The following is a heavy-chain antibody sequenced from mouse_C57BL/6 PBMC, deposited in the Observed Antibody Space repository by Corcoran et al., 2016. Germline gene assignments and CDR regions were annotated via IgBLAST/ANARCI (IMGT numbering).Heavy chain of an antibody. CDR3: VYYNNSRCTY. Sequence: EVQLQKYEAELVKPGASVKLSCTASGFNMQDYYIHWVKQMTEQGLEWIGRIDPEDGETKYATKFQGKATISAYTSSNTAYLQLSSLTSEDTAVYYWVYYNNSRCTYWGQGTLVTVSS. V-gene: IGHV14-2*01. D-gene: IGHD2-5*01. CDR2: IDPEDGET. J-gene: IGHJ3*01. CDR1: GFNMQDYY.